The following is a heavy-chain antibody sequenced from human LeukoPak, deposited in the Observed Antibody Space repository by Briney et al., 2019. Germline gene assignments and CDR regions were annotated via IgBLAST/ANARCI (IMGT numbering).Heavy chain of an antibody. CDR2: IRQDGDTK. CDR3: ARSLPYGTTWYGRSDF. V-gene: IGHV3-7*03. Sequence: GGSLRLSCAASGFPFNAYWMTWVRQAPGKGLEWVANIRQDGDTKYYVDSVKGRFTISRDNAMNSLYLQMNSLRAEDTAVYYCARSLPYGTTWYGRSDFWGQGTLVTVSS. J-gene: IGHJ4*02. D-gene: IGHD6-13*01. CDR1: GFPFNAYW.